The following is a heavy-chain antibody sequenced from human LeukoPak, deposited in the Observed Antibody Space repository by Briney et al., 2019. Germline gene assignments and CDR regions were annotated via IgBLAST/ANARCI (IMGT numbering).Heavy chain of an antibody. J-gene: IGHJ3*02. CDR2: IYYSGST. CDR1: GGSISSYY. Sequence: PSETLSLTCTASGGSISSYYWSWIRQPPGKGLEWIGYIYYSGSTNYNPSLKSRVTISVDTSKNQFSLKLSSVTAADTAVYYCAREDSADAFDIWGQGTMVTVSS. V-gene: IGHV4-59*01. CDR3: AREDSADAFDI.